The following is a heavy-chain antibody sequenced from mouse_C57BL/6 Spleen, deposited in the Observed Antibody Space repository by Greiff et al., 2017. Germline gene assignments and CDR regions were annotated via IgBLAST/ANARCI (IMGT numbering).Heavy chain of an antibody. Sequence: VQLKQSGAELVRPGASVKLSCKASGYTFTDYYINWVKQRPGQGLEWIARIYPGSGNTYYNEKFKGKATLTAEKSSSTAYMQLSSLTSEDSAVYFCARGAMITRSFDYWGQGTTLTVSS. CDR1: GYTFTDYY. D-gene: IGHD2-4*01. CDR2: IYPGSGNT. V-gene: IGHV1-76*01. J-gene: IGHJ2*01. CDR3: ARGAMITRSFDY.